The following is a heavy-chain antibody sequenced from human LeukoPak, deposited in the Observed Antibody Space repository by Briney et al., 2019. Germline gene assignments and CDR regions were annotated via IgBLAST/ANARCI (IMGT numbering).Heavy chain of an antibody. D-gene: IGHD3-10*01. Sequence: SQTLSLTCTASGGSISSGSYYWSWIRQPAGQGLEWIGRMYTSGSTNYNPSLNSRVTISLDTSKNQFSLKLSSVTAADTAVYYCAREIDPDYGSGSYVVWGQGTLIIVSS. J-gene: IGHJ4*02. V-gene: IGHV4-61*02. CDR2: MYTSGST. CDR1: GGSISSGSYY. CDR3: AREIDPDYGSGSYVV.